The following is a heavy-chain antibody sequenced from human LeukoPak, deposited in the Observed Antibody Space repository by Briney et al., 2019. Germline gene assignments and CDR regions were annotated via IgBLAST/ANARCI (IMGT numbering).Heavy chain of an antibody. CDR2: ISAYNGNT. CDR3: ARAPYYYDSSSYYLPFDY. CDR1: GYTFTSYG. V-gene: IGHV1-18*01. D-gene: IGHD3-22*01. J-gene: IGHJ4*02. Sequence: GASVKVSCKASGYTFTSYGISWVRQAPGQGLEWMGWISAYNGNTNYAQKLQGRVTMTTDTSTSTAYMELRSLRSDDTAVYYCARAPYYYDSSSYYLPFDYWGQGTLVTVSS.